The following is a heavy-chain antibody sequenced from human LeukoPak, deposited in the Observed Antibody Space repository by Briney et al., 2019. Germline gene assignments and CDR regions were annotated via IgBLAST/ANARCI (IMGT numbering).Heavy chain of an antibody. V-gene: IGHV4-39*01. Sequence: SETLSLTCTVSGGSISSSSYYWGWIRQPPGKGLEWIGSIYYSGSTYYNPSLKSRVTISVDTSKNQFSLKLSSVTAADTAVYYCASLRPSTIAAHYAMDVWGQGTTVTVSS. CDR1: GGSISSSSYY. CDR2: IYYSGST. D-gene: IGHD6-13*01. CDR3: ASLRPSTIAAHYAMDV. J-gene: IGHJ6*02.